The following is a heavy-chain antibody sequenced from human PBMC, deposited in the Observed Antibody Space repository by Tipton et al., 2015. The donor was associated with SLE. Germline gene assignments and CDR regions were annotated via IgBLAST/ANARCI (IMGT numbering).Heavy chain of an antibody. J-gene: IGHJ4*02. D-gene: IGHD6-19*01. CDR2: ISSSSSYI. CDR3: AKDHSSGWNGFDY. V-gene: IGHV3-21*04. Sequence: SLRLSCAASGFTFSSYSMNWVRQAPGKGLEWVSSISSSSSYIYYADSVKGRFTISRDNAKNSLYLQMNSLRAEDTALYYRAKDHSSGWNGFDYWGQGTLVTVSS. CDR1: GFTFSSYS.